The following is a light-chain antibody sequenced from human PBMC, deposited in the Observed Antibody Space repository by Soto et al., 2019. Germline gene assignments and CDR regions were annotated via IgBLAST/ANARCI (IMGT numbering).Light chain of an antibody. CDR1: STDIGGYDY. V-gene: IGLV2-14*01. J-gene: IGLJ2*01. Sequence: QSVLTQPASVSGSPGQSITISCTGTSTDIGGYDYVSWFLQPPGEAPKLLISEVTNRPSGVSNRLSGSKSGNTASLTISGLQADDEADYYCLSYTTSGTLVFGAGTKLTVL. CDR3: LSYTTSGTLV. CDR2: EVT.